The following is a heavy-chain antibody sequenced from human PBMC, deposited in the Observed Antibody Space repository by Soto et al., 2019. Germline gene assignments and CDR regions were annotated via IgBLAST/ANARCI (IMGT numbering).Heavy chain of an antibody. D-gene: IGHD3-22*01. CDR3: ARAPRYYYDSSGFDY. V-gene: IGHV3-48*02. Sequence: GGSLRLSCSASGFTFSSYSMNWFRQARGKGLEWVSYISSSSSTIYYADSVKGRFTISRDNAKNSLYLQMNSLRDEDTAVYYCARAPRYYYDSSGFDYWGQGTLVTVSS. J-gene: IGHJ4*02. CDR1: GFTFSSYS. CDR2: ISSSSSTI.